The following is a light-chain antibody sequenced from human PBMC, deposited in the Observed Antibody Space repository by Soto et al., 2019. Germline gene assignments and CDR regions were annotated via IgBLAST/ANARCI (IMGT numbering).Light chain of an antibody. CDR1: QSVTRNY. Sequence: EIVLTQSPATLSLSTGERATLSCGASQSVTRNYLAWYQQKPGLAPRLLIYDASSRATGIPDRFSGRGAGTDFTLTISRLEPEDFAVYYCQQYGSSPGTFGQGTKVDI. J-gene: IGKJ2*01. CDR3: QQYGSSPGT. V-gene: IGKV3D-20*01. CDR2: DAS.